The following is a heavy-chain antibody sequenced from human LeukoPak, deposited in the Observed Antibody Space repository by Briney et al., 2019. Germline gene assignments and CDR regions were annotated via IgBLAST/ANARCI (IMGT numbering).Heavy chain of an antibody. D-gene: IGHD6-19*01. CDR2: ISAYNGNT. Sequence: GASVKVSCKASGYTFTSYGISWVRQAPGQGLEWMGWISAYNGNTNYAQKLQGRVTMTTDTSTSTAYMELRSLRSDDTAVYYCAREARIAVAGRRVYFDYWGQGTLVTVSS. CDR3: AREARIAVAGRRVYFDY. J-gene: IGHJ4*02. CDR1: GYTFTSYG. V-gene: IGHV1-18*01.